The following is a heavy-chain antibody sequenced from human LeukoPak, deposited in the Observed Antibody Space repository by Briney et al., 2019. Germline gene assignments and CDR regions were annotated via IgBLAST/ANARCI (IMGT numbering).Heavy chain of an antibody. D-gene: IGHD3-3*01. V-gene: IGHV4-30-2*01. J-gene: IGHJ5*02. CDR1: GGSISSGGYS. CDR3: ARDSFYDFWSGYYGQGFDP. Sequence: SQTLSLTCAVSGGSISSGGYSWSWIRQPPGKGLEWIGYIYHSGSTYYNPSLRSRVTISVDRSKNQFSLKLSSVTAADTAVYYCARDSFYDFWSGYYGQGFDPWGQGTLVTVSS. CDR2: IYHSGST.